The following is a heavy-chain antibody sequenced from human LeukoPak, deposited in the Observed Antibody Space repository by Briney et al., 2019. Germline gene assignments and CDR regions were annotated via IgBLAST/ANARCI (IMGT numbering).Heavy chain of an antibody. J-gene: IGHJ6*02. CDR1: GFTFSKFW. D-gene: IGHD3-9*01. V-gene: IGHV3-7*01. CDR3: ARDQELRYFDWLRANYYYYYGMDV. Sequence: GGSLRLSCVASGFTFSKFWMTWVRQAPGKGLERVANIDQDGTEEYYVSSVRGRFTISRDNAENSLYLQMHSLRGEDTAVYYCARDQELRYFDWLRANYYYYYGMDVWGQGTTVTVSS. CDR2: IDQDGTEE.